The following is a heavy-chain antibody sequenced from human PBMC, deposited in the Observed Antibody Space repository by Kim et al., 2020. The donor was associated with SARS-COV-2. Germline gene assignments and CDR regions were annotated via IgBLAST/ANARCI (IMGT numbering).Heavy chain of an antibody. D-gene: IGHD6-13*01. CDR3: AGRGSSWYFDDYYMDV. V-gene: IGHV4-4*09. J-gene: IGHJ6*03. Sequence: SLKSRVTISVDTSKNQFSLKLSSVTAADTAVYYCAGRGSSWYFDDYYMDVWGKGTTVTVSS.